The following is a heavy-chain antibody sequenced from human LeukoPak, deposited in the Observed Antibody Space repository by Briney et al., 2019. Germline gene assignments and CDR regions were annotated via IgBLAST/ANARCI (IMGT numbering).Heavy chain of an antibody. CDR2: IYYSGST. V-gene: IGHV4-59*12. CDR3: ARVTMIVVVPDI. CDR1: GGSISSYY. Sequence: SETLSLTCTVSGGSISSYYWSWIRQPPGKGLEWIGYIYYSGSTNYNPSLKSRVTISVDTSKNQFSLKLSSVTAADTAVYYCARVTMIVVVPDIWGQGTMVTVSS. D-gene: IGHD3-22*01. J-gene: IGHJ3*02.